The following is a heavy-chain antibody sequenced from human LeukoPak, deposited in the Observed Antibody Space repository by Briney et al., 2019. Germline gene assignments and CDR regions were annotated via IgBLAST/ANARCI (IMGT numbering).Heavy chain of an antibody. J-gene: IGHJ3*02. V-gene: IGHV4-39*07. CDR1: GDSISDNSYY. CDR2: IYYSGRT. CDR3: AREDYRSAFDI. D-gene: IGHD4-11*01. Sequence: SETLSLTCSVSGDSISDNSYYWGWIRQPPGKGLEWIGSIYYSGRTYYNPSLKSRVTISVDTSKNQFSLKLSSVTAADTAVYYCAREDYRSAFDIWGQGTMVTVSS.